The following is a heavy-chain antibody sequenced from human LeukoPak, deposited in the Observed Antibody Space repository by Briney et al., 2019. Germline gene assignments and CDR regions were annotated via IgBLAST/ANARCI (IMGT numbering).Heavy chain of an antibody. D-gene: IGHD6-25*01. J-gene: IGHJ6*02. V-gene: IGHV5-51*01. Sequence: GESLKISCKGSGYRFTNYWIAWVRQMPGKGLEWMGIIYPDDSDTRYSPSFQGQVTISADKSINTAYLQWSSLKASDTAMYYCARQDTAASGYHYGMEVLGQGTTVTVSS. CDR1: GYRFTNYW. CDR3: ARQDTAASGYHYGMEV. CDR2: IYPDDSDT.